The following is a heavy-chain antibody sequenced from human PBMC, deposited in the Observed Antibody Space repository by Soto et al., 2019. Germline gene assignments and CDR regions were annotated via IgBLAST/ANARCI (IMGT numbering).Heavy chain of an antibody. CDR2: IYWDDDK. CDR1: GFSLSTSGVG. D-gene: IGHD3-16*01. CDR3: VHRHAYTSNSPFDP. J-gene: IGHJ5*02. V-gene: IGHV2-5*02. Sequence: QITLKESGPTVVKSTQTLTLTCTFSGFSLSTSGVGVGWIRQPPGKALEWLALIYWDDDKRYSPSLKSRLTITKDTSKNPVVLAMANMDPADTATYYCVHRHAYTSNSPFDPWGQGILVTVSS.